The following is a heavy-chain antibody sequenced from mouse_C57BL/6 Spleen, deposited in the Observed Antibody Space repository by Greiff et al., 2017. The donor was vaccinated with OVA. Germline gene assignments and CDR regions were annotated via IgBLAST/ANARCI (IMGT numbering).Heavy chain of an antibody. D-gene: IGHD2-4*01. Sequence: DVHLVESGGGLVKPGGSLKLSCAASGFTFSDYGMHWVRQAPEKGLEWVAYISSGSSTIYYADTVKGRFTISRDNAKNTLFLQMTSLRSEDTAMYYCAKAYDHGEYYYAMDYWGQGTSVTVSS. CDR2: ISSGSSTI. V-gene: IGHV5-17*01. CDR1: GFTFSDYG. J-gene: IGHJ4*01. CDR3: AKAYDHGEYYYAMDY.